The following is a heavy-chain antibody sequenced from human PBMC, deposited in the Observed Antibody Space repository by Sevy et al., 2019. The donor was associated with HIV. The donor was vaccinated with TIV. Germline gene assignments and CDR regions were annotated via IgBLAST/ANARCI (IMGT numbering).Heavy chain of an antibody. CDR1: GFSFSSYW. CDR3: ARGNSGSFDY. Sequence: GGSLRLSYAASGFSFSSYWMHWVRQAPGKGLEWVANIKQDESEKYYAASVKGRFTISRDNAKNSVYLQMNSLRPEDTAIYYCARGNSGSFDYWGQGTLVTVSS. J-gene: IGHJ4*02. D-gene: IGHD3-22*01. V-gene: IGHV3-7*03. CDR2: IKQDESEK.